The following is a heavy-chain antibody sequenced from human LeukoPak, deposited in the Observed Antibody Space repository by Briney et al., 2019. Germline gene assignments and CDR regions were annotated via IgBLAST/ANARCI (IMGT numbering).Heavy chain of an antibody. CDR1: GFTFSSYS. CDR3: ARDMYSGSYGPDY. D-gene: IGHD1-26*01. J-gene: IGHJ4*02. Sequence: TGGPLRLSCAASGFTFSSYSMNWVRQAPGKGLEWVSSISSSSSYIYYADSVKGRFTISRDNAKNSLYLQMNSLRAEDTAVYYCARDMYSGSYGPDYWGQGTLVTVSS. V-gene: IGHV3-21*01. CDR2: ISSSSSYI.